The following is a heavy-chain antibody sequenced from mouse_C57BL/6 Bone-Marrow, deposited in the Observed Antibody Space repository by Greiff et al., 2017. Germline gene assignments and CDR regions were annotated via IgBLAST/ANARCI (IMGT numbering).Heavy chain of an antibody. Sequence: VQGVESGPELVKPGASVKLSCKASGYTFTSYDINWVKQRPGQGLEWIGWLYPRDGSTKYNEKFKGKGTLTVDTSSSTAYMELHSLTSEDSAVYFCAREDYDDDYWGQGTTLTVSS. V-gene: IGHV1-85*01. J-gene: IGHJ2*01. CDR3: AREDYDDDY. CDR2: LYPRDGST. CDR1: GYTFTSYD. D-gene: IGHD2-4*01.